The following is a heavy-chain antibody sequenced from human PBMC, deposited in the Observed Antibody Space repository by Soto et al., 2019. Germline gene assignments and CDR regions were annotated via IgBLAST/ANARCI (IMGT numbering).Heavy chain of an antibody. V-gene: IGHV4-34*01. Sequence: QVQLQQWGAGLLKPSETLSLTCAVYGGSFRGYYWSWIRQPPGKGLEWIGEINDSGSTNYNPSLKSRVTISVDTSKNQFSLKLSSVTAADTAVYYCAVLGYCSGGSCYDDLYEYFQHWGQGTLVTVSS. CDR1: GGSFRGYY. D-gene: IGHD2-15*01. CDR2: INDSGST. CDR3: AVLGYCSGGSCYDDLYEYFQH. J-gene: IGHJ1*01.